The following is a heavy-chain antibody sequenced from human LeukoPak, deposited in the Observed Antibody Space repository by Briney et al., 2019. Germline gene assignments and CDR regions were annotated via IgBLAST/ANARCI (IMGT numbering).Heavy chain of an antibody. V-gene: IGHV3-9*01. Sequence: GGSLRLSCAATGFTFKDYGMHWVRQPPGKGLEWVSSINWNGGGTDYADSVKGRFTISRDNAKNSLYLQLSSLRPEDTALYYCAKHMRATNTYSFFGLDVWGHGTTFTVSS. J-gene: IGHJ6*01. CDR2: INWNGGGT. D-gene: IGHD1-26*01. CDR1: GFTFKDYG. CDR3: AKHMRATNTYSFFGLDV.